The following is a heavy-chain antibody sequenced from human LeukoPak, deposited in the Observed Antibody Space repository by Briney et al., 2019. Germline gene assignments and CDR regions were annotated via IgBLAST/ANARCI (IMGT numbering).Heavy chain of an antibody. CDR1: VFTFSSYS. CDR2: ISSSSSTI. J-gene: IGHJ3*02. V-gene: IGHV3-48*04. CDR3: AKDLRSGADAFDI. D-gene: IGHD3-10*01. Sequence: GGSLRLSCAASVFTFSSYSMNWVRKAPGKGMEWVSYISSSSSTIYYADSVKGRFTISRDNAKNSLYLQMNSLRAEDTALYYCAKDLRSGADAFDIWGQGTMVTVSS.